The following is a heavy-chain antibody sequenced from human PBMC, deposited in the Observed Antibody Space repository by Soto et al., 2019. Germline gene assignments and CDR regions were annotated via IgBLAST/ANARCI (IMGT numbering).Heavy chain of an antibody. J-gene: IGHJ4*02. CDR1: GITFSNYG. Sequence: GGSLRLSCAASGITFSNYGMHWVRQAPGKGPEWVAGIWYDGSHKYYTDSMKGRFTISRDNSDNTLYLQMNSLRDEDTAVYYCLRDSGYSYGYFDYWGQGTPVTVS. CDR3: LRDSGYSYGYFDY. CDR2: IWYDGSHK. D-gene: IGHD5-18*01. V-gene: IGHV3-33*01.